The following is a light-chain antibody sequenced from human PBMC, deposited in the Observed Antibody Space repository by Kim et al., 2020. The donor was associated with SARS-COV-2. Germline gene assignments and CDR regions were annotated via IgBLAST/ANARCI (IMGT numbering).Light chain of an antibody. CDR2: GKN. CDR3: NSRDSSVV. Sequence: SSELTQDPAVSVALGQTVRITCQGDSLRSYYASWYQQKPGQAPVLVIYGKNNRPSGIPDRFSGSSSGNTASLTITGAQAEDEAHYYCNSRDSSVVFGGGTQLTVL. CDR1: SLRSYY. J-gene: IGLJ2*01. V-gene: IGLV3-19*01.